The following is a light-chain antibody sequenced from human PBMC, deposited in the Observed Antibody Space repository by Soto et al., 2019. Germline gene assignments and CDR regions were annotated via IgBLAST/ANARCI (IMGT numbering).Light chain of an antibody. CDR3: QQRSNWPWT. V-gene: IGKV3-11*01. CDR1: QSVSSY. Sequence: EIVLTQSPATLSLSPGERATLSCRASQSVSSYLAWYQQKPGQAPRLLIYDASNRATGIPARFSGSGSGTDFTLTISSLEPEEFAVYYCQQRSNWPWTFGQGPKVEIK. CDR2: DAS. J-gene: IGKJ1*01.